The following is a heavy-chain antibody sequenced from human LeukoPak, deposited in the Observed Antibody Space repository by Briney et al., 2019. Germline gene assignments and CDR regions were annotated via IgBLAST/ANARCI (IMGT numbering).Heavy chain of an antibody. CDR2: INSYGSST. J-gene: IGHJ4*02. CDR3: ARGPIQDSGRYYVGDY. Sequence: GGSLRLSCAASGFTFSTYWMHWVRQAPGKGLVWVSRINSYGSSTNYADSVKGRFTISRDNAKNTLYLQMNSLRAEDTAVYYCARGPIQDSGRYYVGDYWGQGTLVTVSS. V-gene: IGHV3-74*01. CDR1: GFTFSTYW. D-gene: IGHD1-26*01.